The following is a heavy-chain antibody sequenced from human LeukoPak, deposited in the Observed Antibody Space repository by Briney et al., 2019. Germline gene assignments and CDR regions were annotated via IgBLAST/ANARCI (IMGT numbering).Heavy chain of an antibody. CDR3: ARDFDFWSGYGDAFDI. CDR1: GFTFSSYG. J-gene: IGHJ3*02. D-gene: IGHD3-3*01. V-gene: IGHV3-33*01. CDR2: IWYDGSNK. Sequence: GRSLRLSCAASGFTFSSYGMHWVRQAPGKGLEWVAVIWYDGSNKYYADSVKGRFTISRDNSKNALYLQMNSLRAEDTAVYYCARDFDFWSGYGDAFDIWGQETMVTVSS.